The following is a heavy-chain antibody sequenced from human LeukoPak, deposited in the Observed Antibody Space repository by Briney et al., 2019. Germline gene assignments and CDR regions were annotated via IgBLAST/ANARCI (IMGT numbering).Heavy chain of an antibody. D-gene: IGHD3-22*01. CDR3: ARGPNTYYYDSSGSPSNHDASDI. CDR1: GGSFSGYY. CDR2: IYYSGST. V-gene: IGHV4-59*08. J-gene: IGHJ3*02. Sequence: SETLSLTCAVYGGSFSGYYWSWIRQPPGKGLEWIGYIYYSGSTNYNPSLKSRVTISVDTSKNQFSLKLSSVTAADTAVYYCARGPNTYYYDSSGSPSNHDASDIWGQGTMVTVSS.